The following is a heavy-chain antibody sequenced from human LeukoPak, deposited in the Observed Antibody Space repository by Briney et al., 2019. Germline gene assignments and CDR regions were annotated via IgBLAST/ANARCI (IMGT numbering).Heavy chain of an antibody. J-gene: IGHJ6*02. D-gene: IGHD5-12*01. CDR3: ARRLYSGNGLDV. Sequence: PSETLSLTCTVSGGSISSYSWSWIRQPPGKGLEWLGYISHSGSTYYNPSLRSRVTMSVDRSQNQFSLHLSSVTVADTAVYYCARRLYSGNGLDVWGQGTTVTVSS. CDR1: GGSISSYS. CDR2: ISHSGST. V-gene: IGHV4-30-2*01.